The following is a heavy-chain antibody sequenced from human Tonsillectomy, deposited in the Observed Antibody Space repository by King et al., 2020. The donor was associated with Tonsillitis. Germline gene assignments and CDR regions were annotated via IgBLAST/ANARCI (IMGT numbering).Heavy chain of an antibody. J-gene: IGHJ3*02. CDR2: IRSSGRNI. D-gene: IGHD3-22*01. CDR1: GFTFSDYD. Sequence: VQLVESGGDLVKPGGSLRLSCATSGFTFSDYDMNWVRQAPGKGLEWVSSIRSSGRNINYADSVKGRFTISRDNSKKSLHLQMDSLSAEDTAVYYCAKDKGAAYFDTGRGAFDIWGQGTVVTVSS. V-gene: IGHV3-21*01. CDR3: AKDKGAAYFDTGRGAFDI.